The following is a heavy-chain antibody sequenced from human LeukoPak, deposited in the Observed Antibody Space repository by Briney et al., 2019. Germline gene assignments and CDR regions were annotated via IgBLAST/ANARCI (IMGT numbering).Heavy chain of an antibody. V-gene: IGHV3-23*01. CDR1: GFTFSSYG. CDR3: AKDYGSGYYYFDY. D-gene: IGHD3-22*01. CDR2: ISSSGINT. J-gene: IGHJ4*02. Sequence: QPGRSLRLSCAASGFTFSSYGMHWVRQAPGKGLEWVSAISSSGINTYYADSVKGRFTISRDNSKNTLYLQMNSLRAEDTAVYYCAKDYGSGYYYFDYWGQGTLVTVSS.